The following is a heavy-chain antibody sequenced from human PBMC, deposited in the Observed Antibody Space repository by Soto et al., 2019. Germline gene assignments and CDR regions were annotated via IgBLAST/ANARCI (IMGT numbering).Heavy chain of an antibody. Sequence: SETLSLTCAVSGGSISSSNWWSWVRQPPGKGLEWIGEIYHSGSTNHNPSLKSRVTISVDKSKNQFSLKLSSVTAADTAVYYCARARPGLENFDYWGQGTLVTVSS. CDR3: ARARPGLENFDY. V-gene: IGHV4-4*02. CDR2: IYHSGST. CDR1: GGSISSSNW. D-gene: IGHD4-17*01. J-gene: IGHJ4*02.